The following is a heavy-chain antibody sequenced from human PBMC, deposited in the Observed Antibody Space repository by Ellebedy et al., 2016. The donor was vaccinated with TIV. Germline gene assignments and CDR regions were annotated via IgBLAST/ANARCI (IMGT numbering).Heavy chain of an antibody. J-gene: IGHJ6*02. CDR2: FDPEDGKT. CDR1: GYTLTELL. D-gene: IGHD5-18*01. CDR3: ATLVRYTYGRHGMDV. Sequence: ASVKVSCKVSGYTLTELLMHWVRQAPGQGLEWMGGFDPEDGKTIYAQKFQGRVTMTEDTSTDTAYIDLSSLRSEDTAVYYCATLVRYTYGRHGMDVWGQGTTVTVSS. V-gene: IGHV1-24*01.